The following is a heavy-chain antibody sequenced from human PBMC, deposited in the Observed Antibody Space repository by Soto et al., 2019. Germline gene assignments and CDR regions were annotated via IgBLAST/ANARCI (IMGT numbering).Heavy chain of an antibody. V-gene: IGHV4-59*12. CDR1: GGSISSYY. CDR2: IYYSGST. CDR3: ARGQVDVLWFGNNNWFDP. J-gene: IGHJ5*02. D-gene: IGHD3-10*01. Sequence: ESLSLTCTVSGGSISSYYWSWIRQPPGKGLEWIGYIYYSGSTNYNPSLKSRVTISVDTSKNQFSLKLSSVTAADTAVYYCARGQVDVLWFGNNNWFDPWGQGTLVTVSS.